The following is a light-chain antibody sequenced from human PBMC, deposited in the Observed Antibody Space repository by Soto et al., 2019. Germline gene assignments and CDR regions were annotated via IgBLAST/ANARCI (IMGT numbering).Light chain of an antibody. J-gene: IGKJ1*01. Sequence: EIVLTQSPGTLSLSPGERATLSCRASQSVSSSYLAWYQQKPGQAPRLLIYGASSRATGIPDRFSGSGSGTDFTLTISRLEPEYFAFYYCQQYGSSPTFGQGTKVEIK. CDR3: QQYGSSPT. CDR2: GAS. CDR1: QSVSSSY. V-gene: IGKV3-20*01.